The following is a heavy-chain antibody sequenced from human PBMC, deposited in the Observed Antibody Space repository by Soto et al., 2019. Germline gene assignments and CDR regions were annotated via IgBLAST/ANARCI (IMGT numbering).Heavy chain of an antibody. J-gene: IGHJ3*02. V-gene: IGHV3-30-3*01. CDR2: ISYDGSNK. Sequence: QVQLVESGGGVVQPGRSLRLSCAASGFTFSSYAMHWVRQAPGKGLEWVAVISYDGSNKYYADSVKGRFTISRDNSKNTLYLQMNSLRAEDTAVYYCARVAVAFDIWGQGTMVTVSS. CDR1: GFTFSSYA. CDR3: ARVAVAFDI.